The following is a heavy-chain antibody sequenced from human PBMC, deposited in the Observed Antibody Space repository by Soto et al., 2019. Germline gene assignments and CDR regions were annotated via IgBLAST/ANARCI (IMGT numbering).Heavy chain of an antibody. D-gene: IGHD1-1*01. CDR2: IWSDGNNK. J-gene: IGHJ3*01. V-gene: IGHV3-33*03. Sequence: GGSLRLSCAASGFTFSSYGMHWVRQAPGKGLEWVAVIWSDGNNKYYADSVKGRFTTSSDSSKTTVYLQMNGLRPADTAVYYCATWHEREHAYDVWGQGTTVTVSS. CDR1: GFTFSSYG. CDR3: ATWHEREHAYDV.